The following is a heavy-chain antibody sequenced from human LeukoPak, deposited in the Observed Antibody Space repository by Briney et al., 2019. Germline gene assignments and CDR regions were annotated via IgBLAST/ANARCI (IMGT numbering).Heavy chain of an antibody. CDR1: GGSISSSSYY. CDR2: IYYSGST. CDR3: ARHLTGTTFGGFNDY. D-gene: IGHD1-7*01. Sequence: PSETLSLTCTVSGGSISSSSYYWGWIRQPPGKGLEWIGSIYYSGSTYYNPSLKSRVTISVDTSKNQFSLKLSSVTAADTAVYYCARHLTGTTFGGFNDYWGQGTLVTVSS. J-gene: IGHJ4*02. V-gene: IGHV4-39*01.